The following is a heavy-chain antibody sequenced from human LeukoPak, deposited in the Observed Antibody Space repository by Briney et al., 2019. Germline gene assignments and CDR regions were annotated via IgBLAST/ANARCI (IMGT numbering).Heavy chain of an antibody. V-gene: IGHV3-48*01. Sequence: PGGSLRLSCAASGFTVSSNYMGWVRQAPGKGLEWVSYISSSSSTIYYPDSVKGRFTIPRDNAKNSLYLQMNSLRAEDTAVYYCAREVGEFLEYSSSHWFDPWGQGTLVTVSS. CDR1: GFTVSSNY. CDR2: ISSSSSTI. CDR3: AREVGEFLEYSSSHWFDP. J-gene: IGHJ5*02. D-gene: IGHD6-6*01.